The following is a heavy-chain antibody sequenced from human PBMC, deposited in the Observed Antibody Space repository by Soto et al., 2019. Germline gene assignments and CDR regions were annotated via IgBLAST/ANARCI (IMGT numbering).Heavy chain of an antibody. Sequence: LSLTCTVSGGSISSYYWSWIRQPPGKGLEWIGYIYYNGNTNYNSSLKSRVAISVDTSKNQFSLKLSSVTAADTAVYYCARDVGWFDPWGQGTLVTVSS. CDR1: GGSISSYY. V-gene: IGHV4-59*01. CDR2: IYYNGNT. CDR3: ARDVGWFDP. J-gene: IGHJ5*02.